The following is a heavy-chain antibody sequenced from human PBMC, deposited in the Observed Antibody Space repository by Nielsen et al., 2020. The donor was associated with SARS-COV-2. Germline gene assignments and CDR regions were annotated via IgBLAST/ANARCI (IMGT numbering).Heavy chain of an antibody. V-gene: IGHV4-34*01. CDR3: ARGSSPALDY. CDR2: INHSGST. J-gene: IGHJ4*02. Sequence: GSLRLSCAVYGGSFSGYYWSWTRQPPGKGLEWIGEINHSGSTNYNPSLKSRVTISVDTSKNQFSLKLSSVTAADTAVYYCARGSSPALDYWGQGTLVTVSS. CDR1: GGSFSGYY.